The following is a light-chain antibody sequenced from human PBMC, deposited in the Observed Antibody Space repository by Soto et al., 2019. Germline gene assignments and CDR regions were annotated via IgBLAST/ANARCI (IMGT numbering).Light chain of an antibody. V-gene: IGKV1-39*01. J-gene: IGKJ5*01. CDR3: QQYSNWPPIT. CDR1: QSISSN. Sequence: TQMTQSPSSLSASVGDRVTITCRASQSISSNLNWYQQKPGKAPKFLIYAASSLQSGVPSRFSGSGSGTEFTLTISSLQSEDFAVYYCQQYSNWPPITFGQGTRLEIK. CDR2: AAS.